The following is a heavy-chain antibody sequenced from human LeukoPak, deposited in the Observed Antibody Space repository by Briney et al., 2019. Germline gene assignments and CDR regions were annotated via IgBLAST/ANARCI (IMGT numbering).Heavy chain of an antibody. D-gene: IGHD3-3*01. CDR1: GVSISGHY. CDR3: ARLRFLEWLFPWFDP. V-gene: IGHV4-59*08. J-gene: IGHJ5*02. CDR2: IYSSGNT. Sequence: PSETLSLTCSVPGVSISGHYWSWIRQPPGKGLEWIGNIYSSGNTNYNPSLKSRVTISVDTSKNQFSLKLSSVTAADTAVYYCARLRFLEWLFPWFDPRGQGTLVTVSS.